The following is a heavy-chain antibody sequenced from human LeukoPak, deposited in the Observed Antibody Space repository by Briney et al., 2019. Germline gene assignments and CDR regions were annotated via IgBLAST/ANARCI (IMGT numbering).Heavy chain of an antibody. CDR3: ARVGPTQLLRYFDWLSLAWFDP. Sequence: SVKVSCKASGYTFTGHYVHWVRQAPGQGLEWMGGIIPIFGTANYAQKFQGRVTITADESTSTAYMELSSLRSEDTAVYYCARVGPTQLLRYFDWLSLAWFDPWGQGTLVTVSS. D-gene: IGHD3-9*01. CDR2: IIPIFGTA. CDR1: GYTFTGHY. V-gene: IGHV1-69*13. J-gene: IGHJ5*02.